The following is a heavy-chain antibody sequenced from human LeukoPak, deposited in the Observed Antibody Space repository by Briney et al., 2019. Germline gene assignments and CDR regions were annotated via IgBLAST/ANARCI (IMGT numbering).Heavy chain of an antibody. J-gene: IGHJ3*02. CDR3: ARDRQAGGPDAFDI. V-gene: IGHV3-48*01. D-gene: IGHD2-8*02. CDR1: GFTFSSYC. CDR2: ISSSSSTI. Sequence: GGSLRLSCEASGFTFSSYCMNWVRQAPGKGLEWVSYISSSSSTIYYADSVKGRFTISRDNAKNSLYLQMNSLRAEDTAVYYCARDRQAGGPDAFDIWGQGTMVTVSS.